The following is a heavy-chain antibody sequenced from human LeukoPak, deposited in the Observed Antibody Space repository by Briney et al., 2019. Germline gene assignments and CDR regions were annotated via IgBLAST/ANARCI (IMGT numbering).Heavy chain of an antibody. D-gene: IGHD3-10*01. Sequence: QPGGSLRLSCAASGFSFSMYSMSWIRQAPGKGLEWVSVISDNGAVTFYGDSVKGRFTISRDNSKNTLYLQMSSLRVEDTAVYYCAVKHASGTYPLDYWGQGTLVTVSS. CDR1: GFSFSMYS. J-gene: IGHJ4*02. CDR2: ISDNGAVT. CDR3: AVKHASGTYPLDY. V-gene: IGHV3-23*01.